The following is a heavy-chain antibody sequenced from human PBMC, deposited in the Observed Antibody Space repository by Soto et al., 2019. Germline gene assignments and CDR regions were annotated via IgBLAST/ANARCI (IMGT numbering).Heavy chain of an antibody. CDR1: GFTFSSYA. CDR2: ISYDGSNK. CDR3: ARSLTFGGPRAYFDY. J-gene: IGHJ4*02. Sequence: GGSLRLSCAASGFTFSSYAMHWVRQAPGKGLEWVAVISYDGSNKYYADSVKGRFTISRDNSKNTLYLQMNSLRAEDTAVYYCARSLTFGGPRAYFDYWGQGTL. V-gene: IGHV3-30-3*01. D-gene: IGHD3-16*01.